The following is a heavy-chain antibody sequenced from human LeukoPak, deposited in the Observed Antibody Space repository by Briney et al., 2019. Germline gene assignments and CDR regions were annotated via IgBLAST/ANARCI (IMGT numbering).Heavy chain of an antibody. D-gene: IGHD3-3*01. J-gene: IGHJ5*02. CDR2: INPSGGTT. CDR3: AREAVTIFGLVRTQTPKGPHRFDP. Sequence: ASVKVSCKASGHTFTNYYIHWVRQAPGQGLEWMGLINPSGGTTNCAQKFQGRVTMTRDMSTTTVYMHLSSLRSEDTAVYYCAREAVTIFGLVRTQTPKGPHRFDPWGQGTLVTVSP. V-gene: IGHV1-46*01. CDR1: GHTFTNYY.